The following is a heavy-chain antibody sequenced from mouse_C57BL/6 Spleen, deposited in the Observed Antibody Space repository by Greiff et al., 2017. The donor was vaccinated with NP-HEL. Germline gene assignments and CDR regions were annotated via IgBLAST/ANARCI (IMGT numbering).Heavy chain of an antibody. V-gene: IGHV1-22*01. Sequence: EVKLMESGPELVKPGASVKMSCKASGYTFTDYNMHWVKQSHGKSLEWIGYINPNNGGTSYNQKFKGKATLTVNKSSSTAYMERRSLTSEDSAVYYCARRDYGSSPYAMDYWGQGTSVTVSS. D-gene: IGHD1-1*01. CDR2: INPNNGGT. CDR1: GYTFTDYN. J-gene: IGHJ4*01. CDR3: ARRDYGSSPYAMDY.